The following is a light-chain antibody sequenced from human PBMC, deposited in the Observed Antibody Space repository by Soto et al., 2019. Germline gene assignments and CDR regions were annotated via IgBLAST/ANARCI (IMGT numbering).Light chain of an antibody. CDR1: QAISNN. Sequence: EIVMTQSPATLSVSPGERATLSCRASQAISNNLVWYQQKPGQAPRLLIYGASTSATDIPARFSGSGSGTEFTLTISRLQSEDFAIYYCQQSNNWPRTFGQGTKVDIK. CDR3: QQSNNWPRT. V-gene: IGKV3-15*01. J-gene: IGKJ1*01. CDR2: GAS.